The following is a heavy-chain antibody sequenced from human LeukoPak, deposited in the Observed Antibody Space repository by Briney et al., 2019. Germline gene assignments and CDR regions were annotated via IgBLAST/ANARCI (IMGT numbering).Heavy chain of an antibody. V-gene: IGHV3-7*01. Sequence: GGSLRLSCATSGFSFSNSWMSWVRQAPGKGLEWVANIKEDGSERYYLDSVEGRFAISRDNAKNSLYLQMNSMRAEDTAVYYCATAGDLNWLDPRGQGTLVIVSS. J-gene: IGHJ5*02. CDR2: IKEDGSER. CDR1: GFSFSNSW. D-gene: IGHD1-14*01. CDR3: ATAGDLNWLDP.